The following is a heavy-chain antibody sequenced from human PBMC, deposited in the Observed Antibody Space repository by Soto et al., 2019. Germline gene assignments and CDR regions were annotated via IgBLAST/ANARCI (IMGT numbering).Heavy chain of an antibody. CDR2: IIPIFGTA. CDR3: ARHACGSTSCSYYYYGMDV. CDR1: GGTFSSYA. J-gene: IGHJ6*02. V-gene: IGHV1-69*01. Sequence: QVQLVQSGAEVKKPGSSVKVSCKASGGTFSSYAISWVRQAPGQGLEWMGGIIPIFGTANYAQKLQGRVTITADESTKTAYRDPSSFRCEDTAAYYCARHACGSTSCSYYYYGMDVWGQGTTVTVSS. D-gene: IGHD2-2*01.